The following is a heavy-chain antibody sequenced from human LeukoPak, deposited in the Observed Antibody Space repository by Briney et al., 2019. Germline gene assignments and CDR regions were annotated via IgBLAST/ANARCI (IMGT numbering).Heavy chain of an antibody. CDR1: GGSISSYY. CDR3: ARGNSWVDY. J-gene: IGHJ4*02. Sequence: PSETLSLTCTVSGGSISSYYWSWIRQPPGKGLEWIGYIYYSGSTNYNPSLKSRVTISVDTSKNQFSLQLNSVTPEDTAVYYCARGNSWVDYWGQGTLVTVSS. D-gene: IGHD2-2*01. CDR2: IYYSGST. V-gene: IGHV4-59*12.